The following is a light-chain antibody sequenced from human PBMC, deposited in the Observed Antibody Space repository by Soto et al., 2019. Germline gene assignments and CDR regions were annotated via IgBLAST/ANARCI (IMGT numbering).Light chain of an antibody. Sequence: DIQMTQSPSSLSASVGDRVTITCRASQTISTHLNWYQQKPGKAPKLLIYAASTLQSGVPSRFSGNGSGTDFTLTISSLQPEDFATYYCQQSLTIPYTFGQGTKLEIK. CDR3: QQSLTIPYT. CDR2: AAS. J-gene: IGKJ2*01. V-gene: IGKV1-39*01. CDR1: QTISTH.